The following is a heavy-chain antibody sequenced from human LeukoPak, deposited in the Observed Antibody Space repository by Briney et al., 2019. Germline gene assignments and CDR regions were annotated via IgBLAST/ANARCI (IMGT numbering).Heavy chain of an antibody. CDR3: AKDGGDSSGWYLDY. V-gene: IGHV3-23*01. CDR1: GFTFSSYA. J-gene: IGHJ4*02. D-gene: IGHD6-19*01. CDR2: ISGSGGST. Sequence: GGSLRLSCAASGFTFSSYAMSWVRQAPGKGLEWVSVISGSGGSTFYADSVKGRFTISRDNSKNTLYLQMNSLRAEDTAVYYCAKDGGDSSGWYLDYWGQGTLVTVSS.